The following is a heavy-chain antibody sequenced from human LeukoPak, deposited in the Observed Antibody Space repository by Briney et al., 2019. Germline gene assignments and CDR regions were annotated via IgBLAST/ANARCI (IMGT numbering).Heavy chain of an antibody. Sequence: SETLSLTCTVSGYSISSGYYWGWIRQPPGKGLEWIGSIYHSGSTYYNPSLKSRVTISVDTSKNQFSLKLSSVTAADTAVYYCARGVGPRYCSSTSCYGYYFDYWGQGTLVTVSS. V-gene: IGHV4-38-2*02. CDR1: GYSISSGYY. D-gene: IGHD2-2*01. CDR2: IYHSGST. J-gene: IGHJ4*02. CDR3: ARGVGPRYCSSTSCYGYYFDY.